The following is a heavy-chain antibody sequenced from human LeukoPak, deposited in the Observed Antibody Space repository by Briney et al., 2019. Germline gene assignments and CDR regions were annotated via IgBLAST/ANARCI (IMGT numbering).Heavy chain of an antibody. CDR3: ARQITRGSGWIMRGRYYFDY. CDR1: GDSISSSSSY. J-gene: IGHJ4*02. D-gene: IGHD6-19*01. CDR2: IFYSGST. Sequence: SETLSLTCTVSGDSISSSSSYWGWIRQPPGKGLEWIGSIFYSGSTYYNPSLKSRVTISIVASKNQFSLKLSSVTAADTAVYYCARQITRGSGWIMRGRYYFDYWGQGTLVTVSS. V-gene: IGHV4-39*01.